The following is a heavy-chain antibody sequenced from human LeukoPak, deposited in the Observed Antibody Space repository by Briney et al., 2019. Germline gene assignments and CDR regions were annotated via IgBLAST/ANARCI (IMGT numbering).Heavy chain of an antibody. D-gene: IGHD3-22*01. CDR1: GFTFSSYW. J-gene: IGHJ4*02. CDR3: ARESFVGDRDYYDSSGFPY. Sequence: PGGSLRLSCAASGFTFSSYWMHWVRQAPGKGLEWVAVIWYDGSNKYYADSVKVRFTISRDNSKNTMYLQMNSLRAEETAVYYCARESFVGDRDYYDSSGFPYWGQGTLVTVSS. CDR2: IWYDGSNK. V-gene: IGHV3-33*08.